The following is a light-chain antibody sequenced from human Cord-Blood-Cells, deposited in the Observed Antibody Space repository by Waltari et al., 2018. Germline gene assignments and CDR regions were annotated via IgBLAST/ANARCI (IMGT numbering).Light chain of an antibody. CDR1: QSVSSY. J-gene: IGKJ2*01. CDR3: QQRSNWPPMYT. CDR2: DAS. V-gene: IGKV3-11*01. Sequence: EIVLTQSPATLSLSPGERANLSCRASQSVSSYLAWYQQKPGQAPRLLIYDASDRATRIPARFSGSGSGTDFTLTISSLEPEDFAVYYCQQRSNWPPMYTFGQGTKLEIK.